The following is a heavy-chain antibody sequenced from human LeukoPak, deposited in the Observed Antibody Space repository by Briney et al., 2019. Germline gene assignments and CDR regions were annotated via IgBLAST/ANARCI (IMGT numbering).Heavy chain of an antibody. J-gene: IGHJ4*02. Sequence: PSETLSLTCAVYGGSFSGYYWSWIRQPPGKGLEWIGEINHSGSTNYNPSLKSRVTISVDTSKNQFSLKLSSATAADTAVYYCASLWEGHWGQGTLVTVSS. CDR2: INHSGST. CDR1: GGSFSGYY. CDR3: ASLWEGH. V-gene: IGHV4-34*01. D-gene: IGHD1-26*01.